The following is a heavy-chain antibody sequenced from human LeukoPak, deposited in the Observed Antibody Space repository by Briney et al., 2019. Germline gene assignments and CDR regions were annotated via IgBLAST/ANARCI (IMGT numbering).Heavy chain of an antibody. J-gene: IGHJ4*02. D-gene: IGHD6-13*01. CDR3: ARDISSSWTYDFDY. CDR1: GFTFDDYG. Sequence: GGSLRPSCAASGFTFDDYGMNWVRQAPGKGLEWVSYISSSGSTIYYADSVKGRFTISRDNAKNSLYLQMNSLRAEDTAVYYCARDISSSWTYDFDYWGQGTLVTVSS. V-gene: IGHV3-48*03. CDR2: ISSSGSTI.